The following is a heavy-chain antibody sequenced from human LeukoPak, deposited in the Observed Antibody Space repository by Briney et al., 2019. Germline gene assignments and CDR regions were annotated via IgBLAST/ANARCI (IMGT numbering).Heavy chain of an antibody. CDR1: GFTFSDYN. V-gene: IGHV3-11*04. J-gene: IGHJ4*02. CDR2: ISSSGSTI. D-gene: IGHD6-19*01. Sequence: GGSLRLSCAASGFTFSDYNSSWIRQAPGKGLLWVSYISSSGSTIYYADSVKGRFTISRDNAKSSLYLQMNSLRAEDTAVYYCADYRRSGYLDYWGQGTLVTVSS. CDR3: ADYRRSGYLDY.